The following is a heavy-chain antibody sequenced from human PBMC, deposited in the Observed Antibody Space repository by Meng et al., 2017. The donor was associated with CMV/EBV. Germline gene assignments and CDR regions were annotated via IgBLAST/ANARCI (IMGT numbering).Heavy chain of an antibody. CDR2: INPNSGGT. CDR3: ARGYSYGYPWFDP. D-gene: IGHD5-18*01. CDR1: GYTVTGYY. V-gene: IGHV1-2*02. Sequence: KASGYTVTGYYMHWVRQAPGHGLEWMGWINPNSGGTNYAQKFQGRVTMTRDTSISTAYMELSRLRSDDTAVYYCARGYSYGYPWFDPWGQGTLVTVSS. J-gene: IGHJ5*02.